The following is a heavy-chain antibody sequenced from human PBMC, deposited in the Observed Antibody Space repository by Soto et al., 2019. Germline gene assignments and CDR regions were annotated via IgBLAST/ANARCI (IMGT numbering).Heavy chain of an antibody. CDR3: ARDDDGYARFDY. CDR1: SGSISSGGHY. CDR2: IYYSGST. J-gene: IGHJ4*02. Sequence: QVQLQESGPGLVKPSQTLSLTCTVSSGSISSGGHYWSWIRQHPGKGLEWIGYIYYSGSTYYNPSLMSRVTISVDTSENQFSLKLSSVTAADTAVYYCARDDDGYARFDYWGKGTLVTVSS. D-gene: IGHD5-18*01. V-gene: IGHV4-31*03.